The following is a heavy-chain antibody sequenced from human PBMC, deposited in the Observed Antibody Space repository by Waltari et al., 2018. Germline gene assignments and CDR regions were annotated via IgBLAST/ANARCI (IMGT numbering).Heavy chain of an antibody. V-gene: IGHV3-48*04. Sequence: EVQLVESGGGLVQPGGSLRLSCAASGFTFSSYSMNWVRQAPGKGLEWVSYISSSSSTIYYADSVKGRFTISRDNAKNSLYLQMNILRAEDTAVYYCARRLQRNYFDYWGQGTLVTVSS. CDR1: GFTFSSYS. J-gene: IGHJ4*02. D-gene: IGHD6-25*01. CDR2: ISSSSSTI. CDR3: ARRLQRNYFDY.